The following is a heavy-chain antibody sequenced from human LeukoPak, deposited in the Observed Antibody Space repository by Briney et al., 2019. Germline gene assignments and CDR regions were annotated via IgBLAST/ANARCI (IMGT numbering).Heavy chain of an antibody. V-gene: IGHV3-49*04. D-gene: IGHD3-10*01. J-gene: IGHJ4*02. CDR1: GFTVSSSH. CDR3: TRVVRLSGGRYYFDY. CDR2: IRSKGYGGTT. Sequence: PGGSLRLSCAASGFTVSSSHMSWVRQAPGKGLEWVTFIRSKGYGGTTEYAAPVKGRFSVSRDDSKSIAYLQMNSLKTEDTAVYYCTRVVRLSGGRYYFDYWGQGTLVTVSS.